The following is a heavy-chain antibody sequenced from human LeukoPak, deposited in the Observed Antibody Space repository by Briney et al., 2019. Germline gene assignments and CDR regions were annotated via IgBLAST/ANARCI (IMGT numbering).Heavy chain of an antibody. CDR3: VTGGIAVAGTEAFDI. V-gene: IGHV1-24*01. CDR2: FDPEDGET. J-gene: IGHJ3*02. CDR1: GYTLTGLS. D-gene: IGHD6-19*01. Sequence: ASVKVSCKVSGYTLTGLSMHWVRQAPGKGLEWMGGFDPEDGETIYAQKFQGRVTMTEDTSTDTAYMELSSLRSEDTAVYYCVTGGIAVAGTEAFDIWGQGTMVTVSS.